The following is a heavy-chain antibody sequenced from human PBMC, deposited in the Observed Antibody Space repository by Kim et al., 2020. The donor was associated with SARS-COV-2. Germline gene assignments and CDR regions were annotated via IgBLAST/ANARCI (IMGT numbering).Heavy chain of an antibody. CDR3: ARPHYYDSSGYKPNYYYYYYMDV. D-gene: IGHD3-22*01. J-gene: IGHJ6*03. CDR2: IYYSGST. CDR1: GGSISSSSYY. V-gene: IGHV4-39*01. Sequence: SETLSLTCTVSGGSISSSSYYWGWIRQPPGKGLEWIGSIYYSGSTYYNPSLKSRVTISVDTSKNQFSLKLSSVTAADTAVYYCARPHYYDSSGYKPNYYYYYYMDVWGKGTTVTVSS.